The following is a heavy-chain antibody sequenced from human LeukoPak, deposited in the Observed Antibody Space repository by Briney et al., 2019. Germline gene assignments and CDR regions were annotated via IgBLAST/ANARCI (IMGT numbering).Heavy chain of an antibody. CDR1: GVAFSSYV. D-gene: IGHD5-12*01. V-gene: IGHV3-23*01. J-gene: IGHJ3*02. CDR3: AKSLGYSGYSNAFDI. Sequence: GGSLRLSCAASGVAFSSYVMSWVRQAPGKGLEWVSAISGSGGSTYYADSVKGRFTISRDNSKNTLYLQMNSLRAEDTAVYYCAKSLGYSGYSNAFDIWGQGTMVTVSS. CDR2: ISGSGGST.